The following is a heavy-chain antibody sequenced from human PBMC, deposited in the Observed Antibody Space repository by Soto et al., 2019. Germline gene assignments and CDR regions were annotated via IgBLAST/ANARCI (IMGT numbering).Heavy chain of an antibody. J-gene: IGHJ5*02. V-gene: IGHV3-23*01. Sequence: EVQLLESGGGLVQPGGSLRLSCAASGFTFSSYAMSWVRQAPGKGLEWVSAISGSGGSTYYADSVKGRFTISRDNSKNTLYLQMNSLRAEDTAVYYCAKEGSRYCSSTSCYYWFDPWGQGTLVTVSS. D-gene: IGHD2-2*01. CDR2: ISGSGGST. CDR1: GFTFSSYA. CDR3: AKEGSRYCSSTSCYYWFDP.